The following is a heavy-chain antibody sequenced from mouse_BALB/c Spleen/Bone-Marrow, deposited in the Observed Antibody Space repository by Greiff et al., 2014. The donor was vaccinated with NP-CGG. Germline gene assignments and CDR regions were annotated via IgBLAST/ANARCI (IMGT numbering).Heavy chain of an antibody. CDR2: ISSGSSTI. CDR3: ASDYDYCDY. CDR1: GFTFSSFG. Sequence: EVQVVESGGGLVQPGGSRKLSCAASGFTFSSFGMHWVRQAPEKGLEWVAYISSGSSTIYYADTVKGRFTISRDNPKNTLFLQVTSLRSEDTAMYYCASDYDYCDYWGQGTTLTVSS. V-gene: IGHV5-17*02. D-gene: IGHD2-4*01. J-gene: IGHJ2*01.